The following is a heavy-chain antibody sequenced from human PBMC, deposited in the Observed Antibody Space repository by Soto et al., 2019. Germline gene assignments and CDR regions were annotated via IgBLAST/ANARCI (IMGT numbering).Heavy chain of an antibody. CDR3: AKISGYSYGYLDY. CDR1: GGTFSSYT. Sequence: SVKVSCKASGGTFSSYTISWVRQAPGQGLEWMGRIIPILGIANYAQKFQGRVTITADKSTSTAYMELSSLRSEDTAVYYCAKISGYSYGYLDYWGQGTLVTVSS. V-gene: IGHV1-69*02. CDR2: IIPILGIA. J-gene: IGHJ4*02. D-gene: IGHD5-18*01.